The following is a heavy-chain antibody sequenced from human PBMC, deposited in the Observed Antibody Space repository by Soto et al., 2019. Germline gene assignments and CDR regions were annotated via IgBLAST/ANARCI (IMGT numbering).Heavy chain of an antibody. J-gene: IGHJ3*01. Sequence: QVQLVQSGAEVRKPGSSVKVSSKAPGGTFSTYIISWVRQAPGQGLDWMGRIIPIPDITNYAQKPQGRVTGTADRSTSTAYMELTSLKSEDTAVYYCARDRITTRGDAFDLWGQGTMVTVSS. CDR2: IIPIPDIT. D-gene: IGHD3-3*01. CDR1: GGTFSTYI. V-gene: IGHV1-69*08. CDR3: ARDRITTRGDAFDL.